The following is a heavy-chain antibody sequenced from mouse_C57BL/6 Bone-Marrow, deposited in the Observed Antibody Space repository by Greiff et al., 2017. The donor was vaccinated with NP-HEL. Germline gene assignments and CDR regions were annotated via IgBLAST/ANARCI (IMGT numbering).Heavy chain of an antibody. CDR2: IHPSDSDT. Sequence: VKQRPGQGLEWIGRIHPSDSDTNYNQKFKGKATLTVDKSSSTAYMQLSSLTSEDSAVYYCAMGTTEVYYFDYWGQGTTLTVSS. J-gene: IGHJ2*01. CDR3: AMGTTEVYYFDY. D-gene: IGHD1-1*01. V-gene: IGHV1-74*01.